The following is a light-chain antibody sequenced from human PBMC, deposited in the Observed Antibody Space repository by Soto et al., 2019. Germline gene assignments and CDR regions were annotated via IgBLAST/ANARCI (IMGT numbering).Light chain of an antibody. J-gene: IGLJ3*02. V-gene: IGLV1-44*01. CDR2: SNN. Sequence: QSVLTQPPSASGTPGQRVTISCSGSSSNIGSNTVNWYQQLPGTAPQLLIYSNNKRPSGVPDRFSGYKSGTSASLAISGLQSEDEADYYCAAWDDSLNGWVFGGGTKLTVL. CDR1: SSNIGSNT. CDR3: AAWDDSLNGWV.